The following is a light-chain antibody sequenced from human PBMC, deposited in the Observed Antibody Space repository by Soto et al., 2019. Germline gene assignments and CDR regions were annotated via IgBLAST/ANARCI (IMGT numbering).Light chain of an antibody. CDR2: WAS. CDR3: QQYYSTPPT. J-gene: IGKJ4*01. Sequence: DVVMTKSPDSLAVSLGERATINCRASQIVLYSSNNKNYLAWYQQKPGQPPKLLIYWASTRESGVPDRFSGSGSGTDFTLTISSLQAEDVAVYYCQQYYSTPPTFGGGTKVDIK. V-gene: IGKV4-1*01. CDR1: QIVLYSSNNKNY.